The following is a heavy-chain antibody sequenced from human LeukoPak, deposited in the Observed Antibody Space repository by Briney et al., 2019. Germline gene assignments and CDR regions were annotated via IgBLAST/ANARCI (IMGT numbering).Heavy chain of an antibody. CDR1: GFTFSNYY. V-gene: IGHV3-7*01. CDR2: IKHDGSEK. D-gene: IGHD2-21*02. J-gene: IGHJ4*02. Sequence: PGGSLRLSCAASGFTFSNYYMSWVRQAPGKGLEWVANIKHDGSEKYYVDSVKGRFTNSRDNADNSLYLQMSSLRAEDTAVYYCARSSCGGDCYLGFDYWGQGTLVTVSS. CDR3: ARSSCGGDCYLGFDY.